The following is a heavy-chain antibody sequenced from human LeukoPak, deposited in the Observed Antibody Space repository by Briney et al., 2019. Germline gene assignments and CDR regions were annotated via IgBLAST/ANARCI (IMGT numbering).Heavy chain of an antibody. D-gene: IGHD6-19*01. Sequence: SETLSLTCTVSGGSNSSSSYYWGWIRQPPGKGLEWLGSIYYSGSTYYNPSLKSRVTISVDTSKNQFSLKLSSVTAADTAVYYCARLYSSGWPYYYYYYMDVWGKGTTVTVSS. CDR1: GGSNSSSSYY. V-gene: IGHV4-39*01. CDR2: IYYSGST. CDR3: ARLYSSGWPYYYYYYMDV. J-gene: IGHJ6*03.